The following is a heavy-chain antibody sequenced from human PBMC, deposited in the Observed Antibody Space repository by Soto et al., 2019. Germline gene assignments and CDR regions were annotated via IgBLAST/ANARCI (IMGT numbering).Heavy chain of an antibody. CDR2: IFFTGNI. V-gene: IGHV4-39*01. CDR1: GASLSSISYY. Sequence: SATLSLTCTVSGASLSSISYYWGWIRQPPGKGLEWAGSIFFTGNIYYNPSRKGRVTFSVDTSRNQFSLRVNSVTAADTAVYYCASRHCSGGSCHNPGFDSWGQGARGTVSS. J-gene: IGHJ4*02. CDR3: ASRHCSGGSCHNPGFDS. D-gene: IGHD2-15*01.